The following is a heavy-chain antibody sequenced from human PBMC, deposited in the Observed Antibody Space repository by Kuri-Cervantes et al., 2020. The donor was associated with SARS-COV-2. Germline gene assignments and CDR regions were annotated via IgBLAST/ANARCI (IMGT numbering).Heavy chain of an antibody. J-gene: IGHJ4*02. CDR3: ARDRSNHFDY. D-gene: IGHD4-11*01. CDR1: GFTFSSYA. V-gene: IGHV3-30-3*01. CDR2: ISYDGSNK. Sequence: GESLKISCAASGFTFSSYAMHWVRQAPGKGLEWVAVISYDGSNKYYADSVKGRFTISRDNSKNTLYLQMNSLRAEDTAVYYCARDRSNHFDYWGQGTLVTVSS.